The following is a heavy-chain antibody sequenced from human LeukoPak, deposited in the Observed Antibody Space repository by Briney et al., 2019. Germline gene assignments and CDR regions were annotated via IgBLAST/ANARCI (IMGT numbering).Heavy chain of an antibody. D-gene: IGHD3-22*01. J-gene: IGHJ4*02. CDR1: GGSISSGDFY. CDR3: ARDSSGYDY. V-gene: IGHV4-30-4*01. Sequence: ASETLSLTCTVSGGSISSGDFYWSWIRQPPGKGLEWIGYIYYSGGTYHNPSLKSRVSISVDTSKNQFSLKLSSVTAADTAVYYCARDSSGYDYWGQGTLVTVSS. CDR2: IYYSGGT.